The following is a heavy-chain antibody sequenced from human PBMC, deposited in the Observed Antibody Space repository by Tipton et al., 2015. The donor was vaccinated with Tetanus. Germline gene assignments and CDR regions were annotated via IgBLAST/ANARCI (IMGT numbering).Heavy chain of an antibody. CDR2: ISAYNGNT. CDR1: GYIFTSYG. V-gene: IGHV1-18*01. D-gene: IGHD6-13*01. J-gene: IGHJ4*02. Sequence: QSGPEVKKPGASMKVSCKAFGYIFTSYGISWVRQAPGQGPEWMGWISAYNGNTNYAQKLQGRVTMTTDTSTSTAYMELRSLRAEDTAVYYCARHPGSSSQLWNDYWGQGTLVTDSS. CDR3: ARHPGSSSQLWNDY.